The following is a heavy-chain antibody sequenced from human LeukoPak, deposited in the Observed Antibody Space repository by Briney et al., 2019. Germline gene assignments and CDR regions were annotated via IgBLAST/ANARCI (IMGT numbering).Heavy chain of an antibody. D-gene: IGHD3-3*01. J-gene: IGHJ4*02. CDR2: INPSVGST. Sequence: GASVKVSCRASGYTFTSHYMHWVRQAPGQGHEWMGVINPSVGSTSYPQKFQGRVTMSRDTSTSTVYMELSSLKSEDTAVYYCAAPGASGFVGNFWSGPLDFWGRGALVTVSS. V-gene: IGHV1-46*01. CDR1: GYTFTSHY. CDR3: AAPGASGFVGNFWSGPLDF.